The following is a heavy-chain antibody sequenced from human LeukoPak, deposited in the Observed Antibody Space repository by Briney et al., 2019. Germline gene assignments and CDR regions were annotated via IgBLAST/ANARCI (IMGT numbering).Heavy chain of an antibody. CDR1: GYTFTGYY. CDR3: ARGNWGFDY. V-gene: IGHV1-2*06. J-gene: IGHJ4*02. CDR2: ISPNSGAT. D-gene: IGHD7-27*01. Sequence: ASVTVSCKASGYTFTGYYLHWVRQAPGQGLEWMGRISPNSGATNYAQKFQGRVAMTRDTSISTAYMELNSLRSDDTAVYYCARGNWGFDYWGQGTPVTVSS.